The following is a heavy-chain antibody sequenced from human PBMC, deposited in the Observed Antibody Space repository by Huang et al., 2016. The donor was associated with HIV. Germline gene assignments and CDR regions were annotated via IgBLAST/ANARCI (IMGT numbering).Heavy chain of an antibody. CDR3: ATKTGAMDI. CDR1: TFTFGAYW. Sequence: VESGGRLVQPGGSIRLSCVGSTFTFGAYWMSWVRQTPGKGRELVANIRQDESEKYYVDSVKGRFNISRDNAKKVLFLEMNNVTVEDTATYYCATKTGAMDIWGQGTTVTVS. D-gene: IGHD1-7*01. J-gene: IGHJ6*02. CDR2: IRQDESEK. V-gene: IGHV3-7*03.